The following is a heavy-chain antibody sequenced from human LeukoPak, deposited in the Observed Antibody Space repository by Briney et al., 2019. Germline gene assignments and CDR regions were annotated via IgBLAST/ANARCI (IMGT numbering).Heavy chain of an antibody. Sequence: RSGRSLRLSCAASGSTFSSCEMNCVSQAPGKGLEWVSYISSSGSTMYYADSVKGRFTISRDNAKNSLYLQMNSLRAEDTAVYYCARDNYDSSGYYFDWGQGTLVTVSS. D-gene: IGHD3-22*01. J-gene: IGHJ4*02. CDR1: GSTFSSCE. V-gene: IGHV3-48*03. CDR3: ARDNYDSSGYYFD. CDR2: ISSSGSTM.